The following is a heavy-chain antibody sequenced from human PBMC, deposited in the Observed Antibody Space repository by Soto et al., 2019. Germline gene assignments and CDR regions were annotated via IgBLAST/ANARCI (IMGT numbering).Heavy chain of an antibody. CDR3: AREGQYSSSFYYYYGMDV. Sequence: GGSLRLSCASSGFTFSSYAMHWVRQAPGKGLEWVAVISYDGSNKYYADSVKGRFTISRDNSKNTLYLQMNSLRAEDTAVYYCAREGQYSSSFYYYYGMDVWGQGTTVTVSS. D-gene: IGHD6-6*01. J-gene: IGHJ6*02. V-gene: IGHV3-30-3*01. CDR1: GFTFSSYA. CDR2: ISYDGSNK.